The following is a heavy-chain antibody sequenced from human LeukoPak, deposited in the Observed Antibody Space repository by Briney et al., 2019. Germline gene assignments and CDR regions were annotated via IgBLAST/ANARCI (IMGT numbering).Heavy chain of an antibody. CDR1: GFPFSSYW. CDR2: IKQDGSKK. J-gene: IGHJ4*02. Sequence: PGGSLRLSCVASGFPFSSYWMTWARQAPGKGLEWVANIKQDGSKKSYVDSVKGRFTISRDNVKNSLYLQMNSLRAEDTAIYYCTRVGYIDEGIDYWGQGTLVTVSS. CDR3: TRVGYIDEGIDY. D-gene: IGHD5-24*01. V-gene: IGHV3-7*04.